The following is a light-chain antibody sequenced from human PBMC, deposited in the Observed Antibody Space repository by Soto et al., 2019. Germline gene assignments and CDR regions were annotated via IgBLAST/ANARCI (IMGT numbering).Light chain of an antibody. CDR2: EDN. J-gene: IGLJ3*02. CDR3: QSYDSSNPV. CDR1: SGSIASKY. Sequence: NFMLTQPHSVSESPGKTVTISCTRSSGSIASKYVQWYQQRPGSSPTTVIYEDNRRPSGVPDRFSGSIDSSSNAASLSISGLRTEDEDDYYCQSYDSSNPVFGGGTKVTVL. V-gene: IGLV6-57*01.